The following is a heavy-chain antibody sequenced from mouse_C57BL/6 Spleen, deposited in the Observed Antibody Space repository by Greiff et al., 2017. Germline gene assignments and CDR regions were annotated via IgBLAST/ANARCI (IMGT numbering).Heavy chain of an antibody. CDR1: GFSLTSYG. D-gene: IGHD2-12*01. Sequence: QVQLKESGPGLVQPSQSLSITCTVSGFSLTSYGVHWVRQSPGKGLEWLGVIWSGGSTAYNAAIISRLSISKDNSKSQVFFKMNSLQADDTAIYYCATPSYDWYFDVWGTRTTVTFSS. V-gene: IGHV2-2*01. CDR3: ATPSYDWYFDV. CDR2: IWSGGST. J-gene: IGHJ1*03.